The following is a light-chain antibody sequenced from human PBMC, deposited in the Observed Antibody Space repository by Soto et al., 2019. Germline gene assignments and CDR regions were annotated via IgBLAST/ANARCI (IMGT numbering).Light chain of an antibody. V-gene: IGKV1-9*01. Sequence: DIQMTQSPSTLSASVGDRVTITCRASQGISSYLACYQQKPGKAPELLIYAASTLQTGVPSRFSGSGSGTEFTLTISSLQPDDFATYYCQHYNPSSRTFGQGTKVDIK. CDR1: QGISSY. J-gene: IGKJ1*01. CDR3: QHYNPSSRT. CDR2: AAS.